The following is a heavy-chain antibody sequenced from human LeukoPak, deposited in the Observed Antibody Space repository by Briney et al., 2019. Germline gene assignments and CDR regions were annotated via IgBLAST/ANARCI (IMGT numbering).Heavy chain of an antibody. Sequence: SVKVSCKASGGTFSSYAISWVRQAPGRGLEWMGGIIPIFGTANYAQKFQGRVTITADESTSTAYMELSSLRSEDTAVYYCARGPPAAPGPFDYWGPGTLVTVSS. V-gene: IGHV1-69*13. J-gene: IGHJ4*02. CDR3: ARGPPAAPGPFDY. CDR1: GGTFSSYA. D-gene: IGHD2-2*01. CDR2: IIPIFGTA.